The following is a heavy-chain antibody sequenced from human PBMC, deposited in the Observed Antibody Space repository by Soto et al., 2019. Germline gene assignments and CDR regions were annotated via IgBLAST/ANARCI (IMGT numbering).Heavy chain of an antibody. J-gene: IGHJ5*02. D-gene: IGHD6-13*01. CDR1: GYTFTSYA. Sequence: ASVKVSCKASGYTFTSYAMHWVRQAPGQRLEWTGWINAGNGNTKYSQKFQGRVTITADKSTSTAYMELSSLRSEDTAVYYCASAPIAAAGTPQPSWFDPWGQGTLVTVSS. CDR3: ASAPIAAAGTPQPSWFDP. CDR2: INAGNGNT. V-gene: IGHV1-3*01.